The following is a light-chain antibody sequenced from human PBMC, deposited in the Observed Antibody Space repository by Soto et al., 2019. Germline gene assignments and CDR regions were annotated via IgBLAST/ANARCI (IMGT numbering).Light chain of an antibody. Sequence: EIVLTQSPGTLSLSPGERATLSCRASQSVSSSYLAWYQQKPGQAPRLRIYGASSRATGIPDRFSGSGSGTDFTLTIGRLEPEDFAVYYCQQYGSSPRFTFGPGTKVDIK. V-gene: IGKV3-20*01. CDR3: QQYGSSPRFT. J-gene: IGKJ3*01. CDR1: QSVSSSY. CDR2: GAS.